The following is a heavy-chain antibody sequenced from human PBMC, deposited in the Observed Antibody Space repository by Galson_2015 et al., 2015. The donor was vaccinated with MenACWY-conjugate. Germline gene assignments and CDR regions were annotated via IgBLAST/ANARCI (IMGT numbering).Heavy chain of an antibody. J-gene: IGHJ4*02. V-gene: IGHV3-15*01. Sequence: SLRLSCAASGFIFSNAWMSWVRQAPGKGLEWVGRIKSKSDGGTTEYAAPVKGRFTISRDDSKDTLYLQMNSLKTEDTAVYHCATDPRTDSSGYQFDYWGQGTLVTVSS. CDR2: IKSKSDGGTT. CDR3: ATDPRTDSSGYQFDY. CDR1: GFIFSNAW. D-gene: IGHD3-22*01.